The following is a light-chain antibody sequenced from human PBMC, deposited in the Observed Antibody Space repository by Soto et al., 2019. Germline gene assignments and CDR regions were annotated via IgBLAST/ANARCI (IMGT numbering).Light chain of an antibody. V-gene: IGKV3-20*01. J-gene: IGKJ3*01. CDR1: QSVSSSH. Sequence: EIVLTQSPGTLSLSPGERATLSCRASQSVSSSHLAWYQQKPGQAPRLLIYGASSRATGIPDRFSGSGSGTDFTLTISRLEPEDFVVYYCQQYGSSLFTFGPGTKVDIK. CDR2: GAS. CDR3: QQYGSSLFT.